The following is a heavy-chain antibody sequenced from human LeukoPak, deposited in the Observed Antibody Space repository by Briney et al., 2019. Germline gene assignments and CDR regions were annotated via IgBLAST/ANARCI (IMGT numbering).Heavy chain of an antibody. CDR3: AADRPYGDYAAFDY. CDR1: GFTFSSYG. V-gene: IGHV3-30*02. Sequence: GGSLRLSCAASGFTFSSYGMHWVRQAPGKGLEGVAFIRFDGTKKYFADSVKGRFTISRDNSKNTLYLQMNSLRTEDTAVYSCAADRPYGDYAAFDYWGQGILVTVSS. D-gene: IGHD4-17*01. CDR2: IRFDGTKK. J-gene: IGHJ4*02.